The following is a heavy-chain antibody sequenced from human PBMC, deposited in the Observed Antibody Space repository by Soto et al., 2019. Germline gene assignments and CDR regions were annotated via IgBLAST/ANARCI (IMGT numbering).Heavy chain of an antibody. Sequence: SVKASCKASGGTFSSYAISWVRQAPGQGLEWMGGIIPIFGTANYAQKFQGRVTITADESTSTAYMELSSLRSEDTAVYYCARNPYYGSGSYYSAYYYYGMDVWGKGTMVTVAS. V-gene: IGHV1-69*13. CDR3: ARNPYYGSGSYYSAYYYYGMDV. D-gene: IGHD3-10*01. CDR1: GGTFSSYA. CDR2: IIPIFGTA. J-gene: IGHJ6*04.